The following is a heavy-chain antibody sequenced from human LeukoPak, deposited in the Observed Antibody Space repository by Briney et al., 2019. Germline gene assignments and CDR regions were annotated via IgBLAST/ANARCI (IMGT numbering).Heavy chain of an antibody. J-gene: IGHJ4*02. D-gene: IGHD3-22*01. Sequence: PSETLSLTCTVSGGSISSYYWSWIRQPPGKGLEWIGYIYYSGSTNHNPSLKSRVTISVDTSKNQFSLRLSSVTAADTAVYYCARVTGYIVEDYFDYWGQGTLVTVSS. CDR1: GGSISSYY. V-gene: IGHV4-59*01. CDR3: ARVTGYIVEDYFDY. CDR2: IYYSGST.